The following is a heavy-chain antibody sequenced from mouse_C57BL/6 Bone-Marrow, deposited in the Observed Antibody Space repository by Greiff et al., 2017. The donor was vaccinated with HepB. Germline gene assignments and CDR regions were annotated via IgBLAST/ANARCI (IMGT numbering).Heavy chain of an antibody. J-gene: IGHJ1*03. CDR3: AKKYYGSRREYFDV. CDR1: GYTFTSYW. D-gene: IGHD1-1*01. V-gene: IGHV1-55*01. CDR2: IYPGSGST. Sequence: VQLQQPGAELVKPGASVKMSCKASGYTFTSYWITWVKQRPGQGLEWIGDIYPGSGSTNYNEKFKSKATLTVDTSSSTAYMQLSSLTSEDSAVYYCAKKYYGSRREYFDVWGTGTTVTVSS.